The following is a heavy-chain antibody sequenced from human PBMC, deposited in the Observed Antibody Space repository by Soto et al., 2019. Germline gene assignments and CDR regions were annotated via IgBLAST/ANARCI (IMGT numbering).Heavy chain of an antibody. CDR3: ARDRRDGYNFDY. CDR2: ISSSSSHI. V-gene: IGHV3-21*01. CDR1: GFTFSSYS. J-gene: IGHJ4*02. Sequence: EVQLVESGGGLVKPGGSLRLSCAASGFTFSSYSMNWVRQAPGKGLEWVSSISSSSSHIYYADSVKGRFTISRDNAKNSLYLQMNSLRAEDTAVYYCARDRRDGYNFDYWGQGTLVTVSS. D-gene: IGHD5-12*01.